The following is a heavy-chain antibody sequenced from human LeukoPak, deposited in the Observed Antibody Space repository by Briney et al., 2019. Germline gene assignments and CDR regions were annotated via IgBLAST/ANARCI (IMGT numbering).Heavy chain of an antibody. J-gene: IGHJ5*02. V-gene: IGHV3-23*01. CDR3: AKEALLWFGEVRENWFDP. Sequence: GGSLRLSCAASGFTVSSNYMSWVRQAPGKGLEWVSAISGSGGSTYYADSVKGRFTISRDNSKNTLYLQMNSLRAEDTAVYYCAKEALLWFGEVRENWFDPWGQGTLVTVSS. CDR2: ISGSGGST. CDR1: GFTVSSNY. D-gene: IGHD3-10*01.